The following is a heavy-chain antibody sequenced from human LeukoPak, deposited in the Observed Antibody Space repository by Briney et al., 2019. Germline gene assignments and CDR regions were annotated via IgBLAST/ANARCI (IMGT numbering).Heavy chain of an antibody. CDR2: ISYDEKNK. J-gene: IGHJ5*02. V-gene: IGHV3-30*14. CDR1: GFTFRNYA. D-gene: IGHD2-2*01. Sequence: GGSLRLSCAASGFTFRNYAFHWVRQAPGKGLEWVAVISYDEKNKYYADSVRGRFTISRDNSQNTLYLQMNSLRAEDTAVYYCARDLYCSSTSCYGGNWFDPWGQGTLVTVSS. CDR3: ARDLYCSSTSCYGGNWFDP.